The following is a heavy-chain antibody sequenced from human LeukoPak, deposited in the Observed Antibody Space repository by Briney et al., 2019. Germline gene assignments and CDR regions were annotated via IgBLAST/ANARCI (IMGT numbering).Heavy chain of an antibody. CDR1: GFTFSSYW. CDR3: AREWVLRSAFDI. V-gene: IGHV3-7*01. J-gene: IGHJ3*02. D-gene: IGHD2/OR15-2a*01. Sequence: GGSPRLSCAASGFTFSSYWMSWVRQAPGKGLEWVANIKQDGSEKYYVDSVKGRFTISRDNAQNSLYLQMNSLRAEDTAVYYCAREWVLRSAFDIWGQGTMVTVSS. CDR2: IKQDGSEK.